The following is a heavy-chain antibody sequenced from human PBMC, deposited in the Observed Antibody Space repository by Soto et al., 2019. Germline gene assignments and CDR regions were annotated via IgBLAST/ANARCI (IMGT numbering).Heavy chain of an antibody. V-gene: IGHV4-39*01. CDR2: IYYSGST. J-gene: IGHJ6*03. Sequence: PSETLSLTCTVSGGSISSSSYYWGWIRQPPGKGLEWIGSIYYSGSTYYNPSLKSRVTISVDTSKNQFSLKLSSVTAADTAVYYCARIYCCYDYYCEVVWCKGSTVTV. CDR1: GGSISSSSYY. D-gene: IGHD2-21*01. CDR3: ARIYCCYDYYCEVV.